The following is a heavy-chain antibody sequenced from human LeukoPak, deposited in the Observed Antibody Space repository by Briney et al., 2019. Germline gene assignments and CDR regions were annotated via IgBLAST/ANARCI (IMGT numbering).Heavy chain of an antibody. CDR3: ARAYCTSTRCPFDS. CDR1: GDFINSALYF. J-gene: IGHJ4*02. V-gene: IGHV4-31*03. CDR2: TYYSGST. D-gene: IGHD2-2*01. Sequence: PSETLSLTCTVSGDFINSALYFWTWIRQHPGEGLEWIVYTYYSGSTHYNPSLKSRVIISVDTSKNQFSLKLSSVTAADTAVYYCARAYCTSTRCPFDSWGQGTLVTVSS.